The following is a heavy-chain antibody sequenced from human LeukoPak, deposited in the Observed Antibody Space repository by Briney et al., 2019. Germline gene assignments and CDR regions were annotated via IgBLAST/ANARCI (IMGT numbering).Heavy chain of an antibody. CDR1: GGSISSSGYY. Sequence: SETLSLTCTVSGGSISSSGYYWGWIRQPPGQGPEWIGSINYSGTTYYNPSLRSRVTISVDTSNNQFSLKLNSVTAADTAVYYCARDSMGTTLVRAVLGPDHWGQGTLVTVSS. CDR2: INYSGTT. D-gene: IGHD3-10*01. V-gene: IGHV4-39*07. J-gene: IGHJ4*02. CDR3: ARDSMGTTLVRAVLGPDH.